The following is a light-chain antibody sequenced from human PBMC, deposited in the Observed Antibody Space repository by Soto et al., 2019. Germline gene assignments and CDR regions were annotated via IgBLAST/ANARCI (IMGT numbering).Light chain of an antibody. CDR2: GAS. V-gene: IGKV3-20*01. J-gene: IGKJ1*01. CDR3: QQYGNSPT. Sequence: EIVLTQSPGTLSLSPGERATLSCRASQSVSSSYLAWYQQEPGQAPRLLIYGASSRATGIPDRFSGSGSGTDFTLTISRLEPEDFAVYYCQQYGNSPTFGQGTKVDIK. CDR1: QSVSSSY.